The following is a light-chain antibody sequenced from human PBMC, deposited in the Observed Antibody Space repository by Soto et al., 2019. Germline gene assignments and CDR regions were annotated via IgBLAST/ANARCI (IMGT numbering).Light chain of an antibody. Sequence: QSALTQPPSVSGSPGQSVTISCTGTSTDFVTYNRVSWYQQPPGTAPKLIVYEASNRPSGVPDRFSGSKSGNTASLTISGLQAADEADYYCSSYTTGSTLPWVFGTGTKLTVL. V-gene: IGLV2-18*02. CDR2: EAS. CDR3: SSYTTGSTLPWV. J-gene: IGLJ1*01. CDR1: STDFVTYNR.